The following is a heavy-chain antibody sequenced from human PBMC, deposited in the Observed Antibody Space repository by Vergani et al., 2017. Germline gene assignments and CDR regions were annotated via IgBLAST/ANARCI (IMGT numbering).Heavy chain of an antibody. D-gene: IGHD3-10*01. Sequence: QVQLVQSGAEVKKPGSSVKVSCKASGGTFSSYAISWVRQAPGQGLEWMGRIIPIFGTANYAQKLQGRVTMTTDTSTSTAYMELRSLRSDDTAVYYCARGGYGSGSYFYWGQGTLVTVSS. CDR2: IIPIFGTA. CDR3: ARGGYGSGSYFY. J-gene: IGHJ4*02. CDR1: GGTFSSYA. V-gene: IGHV1-69*06.